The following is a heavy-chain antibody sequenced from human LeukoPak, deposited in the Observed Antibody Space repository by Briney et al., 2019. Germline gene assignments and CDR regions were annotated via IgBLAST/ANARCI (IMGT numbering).Heavy chain of an antibody. D-gene: IGHD6-25*01. V-gene: IGHV3-72*01. J-gene: IGHJ5*01. CDR3: AKARAAGSGDADS. CDR1: GITFSVYN. Sequence: GGSLRLSCSGSGITFSVYNIDWVRQAPGKGLEWVGRAGNRAKNYATQYAASVKGRFTVSRDDSENSVYLQMNSLTTEDTAVYYCAKARAAGSGDADSWGQGTLVTVSS. CDR2: AGNRAKNYAT.